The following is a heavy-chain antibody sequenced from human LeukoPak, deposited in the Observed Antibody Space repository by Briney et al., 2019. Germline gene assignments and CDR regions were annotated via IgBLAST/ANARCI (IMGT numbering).Heavy chain of an antibody. Sequence: PGGSLRLSCAASGFTFSSYAMSWVRQAPGKGLEWVSAISGSGGSTYYADSVKGRFTISRDNSKNTLYLQMNSLRAEDTAVYYCAKSPRITMIVGYFQHWGQGTLVTVSS. CDR2: ISGSGGST. J-gene: IGHJ1*01. CDR1: GFTFSSYA. D-gene: IGHD3-22*01. V-gene: IGHV3-23*01. CDR3: AKSPRITMIVGYFQH.